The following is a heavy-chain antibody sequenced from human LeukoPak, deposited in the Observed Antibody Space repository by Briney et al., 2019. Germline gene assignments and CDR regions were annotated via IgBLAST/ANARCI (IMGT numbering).Heavy chain of an antibody. CDR1: GFTFSSYA. CDR3: ARRGSGFSQNYFDY. V-gene: IGHV3-64*01. J-gene: IGHJ4*02. Sequence: GGSLRLSCAASGFTFSSYAMHWVRQAPGKGLEYGSAISSNGGSTYYANSVKDRFTISRDNSKNTLYLQMGSLRAEDMAVYYCARRGSGFSQNYFDYWGQGTLVTVSS. CDR2: ISSNGGST. D-gene: IGHD3-22*01.